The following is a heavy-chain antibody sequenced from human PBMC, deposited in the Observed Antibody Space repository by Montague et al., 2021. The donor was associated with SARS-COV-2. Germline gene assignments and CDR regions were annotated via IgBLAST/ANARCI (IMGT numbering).Heavy chain of an antibody. CDR2: ITHGGST. D-gene: IGHD4-23*01. CDR1: GGSLSGFY. Sequence: SETLSLTCAVYGGSLSGFYWTWIRQAPRKGLEWVGEITHGGSTSYSPARKSRLTISLDTSKNQFSLKLGSVTAADTATYYCARSHDYRGNDYFDSWGQGALVIVSS. J-gene: IGHJ4*02. V-gene: IGHV4-34*01. CDR3: ARSHDYRGNDYFDS.